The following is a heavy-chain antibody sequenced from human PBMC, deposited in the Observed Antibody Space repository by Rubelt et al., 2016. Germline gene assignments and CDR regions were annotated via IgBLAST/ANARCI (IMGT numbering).Heavy chain of an antibody. V-gene: IGHV1-18*01. CDR3: ARDRIRIAARQGWYFDL. CDR1: GYTFTSYG. D-gene: IGHD6-6*01. Sequence: QVQLVQSGAEVKKPGASVKVSCKASGYTFTSYGISWVRQAPGQGLEWMGWIRAYNGNTNYAQKRQGRGTMTTDTSTSTAYMELRSLRSDDTAVYYCARDRIRIAARQGWYFDLWGRGTLVTVSS. J-gene: IGHJ2*01. CDR2: IRAYNGNT.